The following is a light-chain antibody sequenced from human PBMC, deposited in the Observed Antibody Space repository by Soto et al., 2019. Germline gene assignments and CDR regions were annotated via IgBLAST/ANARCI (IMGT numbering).Light chain of an antibody. CDR2: AAS. J-gene: IGKJ1*01. V-gene: IGKV3-20*01. CDR3: HQYGTSPWT. Sequence: EGVFTQSPGTLSLSPGERATVSCRASQSVSGNSLAWYQQRPGQAPRLLIYAASIRATGIPDRFSGGGSGTDFTLTISRLQPEDFAVYYCHQYGTSPWTFGQGTKVDIK. CDR1: QSVSGNS.